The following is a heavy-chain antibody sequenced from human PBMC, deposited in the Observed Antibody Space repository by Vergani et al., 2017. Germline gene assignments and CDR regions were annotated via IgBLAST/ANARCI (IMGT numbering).Heavy chain of an antibody. CDR3: ATSVGYCSSTSCLPVFAGEYRAMDV. J-gene: IGHJ6*02. CDR1: GGTFSSYT. D-gene: IGHD2-2*01. V-gene: IGHV1-69*02. CDR2: IIPILGIA. Sequence: QVQLVQSGAEVKKPGSSVKVSCKASGGTFSSYTISWVRQAPGQGLEWMGRIIPILGIATYAQKFQGRVTSTGDKSTSTAYMELSSLISEDTAVYYCATSVGYCSSTSCLPVFAGEYRAMDVWGQGTTVTVSS.